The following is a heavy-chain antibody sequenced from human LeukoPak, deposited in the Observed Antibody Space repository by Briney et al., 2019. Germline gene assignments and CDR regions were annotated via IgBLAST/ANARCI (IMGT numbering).Heavy chain of an antibody. V-gene: IGHV3-53*01. Sequence: GGSLRLSCAAPGFTVSSNYMSWVRQAPGKGLEWVSVIYSGGSTYYADSVKGRFTISRDNSKNTLYLQMNSLRAEDTAVYYCARSIPETYSSGWYHDYWGQGTLVTVSS. CDR2: IYSGGST. CDR1: GFTVSSNY. D-gene: IGHD6-19*01. J-gene: IGHJ4*02. CDR3: ARSIPETYSSGWYHDY.